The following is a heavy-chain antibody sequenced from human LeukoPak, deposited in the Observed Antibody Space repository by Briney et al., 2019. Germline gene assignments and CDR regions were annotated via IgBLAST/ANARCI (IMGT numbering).Heavy chain of an antibody. CDR3: ARGYCSSSSCYFYNC. V-gene: IGHV1-2*02. J-gene: IGHJ4*02. Sequence: ASVKVSCEASGYTFTGYYIHWVRQAPGQGLEWMGWMNPSSGGINYAQKFQGRVTMTRDTSISTAYMELSRLRPDDTAVYYCARGYCSSSSCYFYNCWGQGSLVTVSS. CDR2: MNPSSGGI. CDR1: GYTFTGYY. D-gene: IGHD2-2*01.